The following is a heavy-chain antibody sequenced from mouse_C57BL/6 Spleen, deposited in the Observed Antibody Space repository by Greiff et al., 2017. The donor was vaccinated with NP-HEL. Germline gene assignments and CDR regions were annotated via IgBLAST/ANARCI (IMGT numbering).Heavy chain of an antibody. CDR1: GYAFSSYW. D-gene: IGHD2-1*01. CDR2: IYPGDGDT. V-gene: IGHV1-80*01. J-gene: IGHJ4*01. CDR3: ARESLYYDYAMDY. Sequence: QVQLQQSGAELVKPGASVKISCKASGYAFSSYWMNWVKQRPGKGLEWIGQIYPGDGDTNYNGKFKGKATLTADKSSSTAYMQLSSLTSEDSAVYFCARESLYYDYAMDYWGQGTSVTVSS.